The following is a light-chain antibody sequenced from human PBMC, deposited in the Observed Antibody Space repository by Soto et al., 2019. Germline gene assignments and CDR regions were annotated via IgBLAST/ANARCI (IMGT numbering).Light chain of an antibody. V-gene: IGLV2-14*01. Sequence: QSALTQPASVSGSPGQSITISCTGTSSDVGGYNYVSWYQQHPGKAPKLMIYDVSNRPSGVSNRFSGSKSCNTASLTISGLQAEDEADYYCSSYTSSSTDVVFGGGTKVTVL. CDR3: SSYTSSSTDVV. J-gene: IGLJ2*01. CDR2: DVS. CDR1: SSDVGGYNY.